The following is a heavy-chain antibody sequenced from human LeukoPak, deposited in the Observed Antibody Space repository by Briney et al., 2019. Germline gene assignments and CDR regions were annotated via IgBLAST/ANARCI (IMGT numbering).Heavy chain of an antibody. Sequence: SGGSLRLSCAASGFTFSSYAMHWVRQAPGKGLEWVAIFSSDGSSKFYADSVKGRFTISRDNSKNTLYLQMNSLRAGDTAVFYCAREGQCSGGTCYSGLDYWGQGTLVTVSS. CDR1: GFTFSSYA. J-gene: IGHJ4*02. CDR2: FSSDGSSK. V-gene: IGHV3-30*04. CDR3: AREGQCSGGTCYSGLDY. D-gene: IGHD2-15*01.